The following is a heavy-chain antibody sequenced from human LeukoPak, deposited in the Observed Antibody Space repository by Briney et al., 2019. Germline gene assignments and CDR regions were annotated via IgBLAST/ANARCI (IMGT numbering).Heavy chain of an antibody. CDR2: INPNSGGT. J-gene: IGHJ4*02. V-gene: IGHV1-2*02. CDR3: ARTYDILTGYSYFDY. CDR1: GYTFTGYY. D-gene: IGHD3-9*01. Sequence: GASVKVSCKASGYTFTGYYMHWVRQAPGQGLEWMGWINPNSGGTNYAQKFQGRVTMTRATSISTAYMELSRLRSDDTAVYYCARTYDILTGYSYFDYWGQGTLVTVSS.